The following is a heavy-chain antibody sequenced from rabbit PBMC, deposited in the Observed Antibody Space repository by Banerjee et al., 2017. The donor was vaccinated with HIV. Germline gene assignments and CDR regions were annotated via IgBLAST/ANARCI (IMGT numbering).Heavy chain of an antibody. CDR1: GFSFSNSYY. CDR3: ARDLSGVIGWNFDL. CDR2: IDSSSIT. V-gene: IGHV1S45*01. D-gene: IGHD1-1*01. Sequence: QEQLEESGGDLVKPGASLTLTCTTSGFSFSNSYYMCWVRQAPGKGLEWIGCIDSSSITWYASWVNGRFTISKTSSTTVTLQMTSLTAADTATYFCARDLSGVIGWNFDLWGQGTLVT. J-gene: IGHJ4*01.